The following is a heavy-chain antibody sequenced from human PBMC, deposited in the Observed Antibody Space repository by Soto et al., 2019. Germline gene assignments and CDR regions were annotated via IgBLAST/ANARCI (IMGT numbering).Heavy chain of an antibody. CDR1: GYTFTSYG. Sequence: ASVKVSCKASGYTFTSYGISWLRHAPGQGLEWMGWISAYSGSTNYAQKLQGRVTMTTDTSTSTAYMELRSLRSDDTAVYYGARIIAAAVDFDYWGQGTLVTGSS. J-gene: IGHJ4*02. CDR2: ISAYSGST. CDR3: ARIIAAAVDFDY. V-gene: IGHV1-18*01. D-gene: IGHD6-13*01.